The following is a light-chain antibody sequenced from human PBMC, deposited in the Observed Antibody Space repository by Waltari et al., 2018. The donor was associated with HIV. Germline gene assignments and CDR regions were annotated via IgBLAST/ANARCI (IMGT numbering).Light chain of an antibody. CDR2: WAS. CDR1: RSVLYTSTNKNY. Sequence: DIVMTQSPDSLRVSLGERATIKCTSIRSVLYTSTNKNYLAWYQQKVGQPPKVVIYWASTRESGVPDRFSGSGSGTNFTLTINNLQAEDVALYFCQQYYSTPLTFGGGTKVEIK. CDR3: QQYYSTPLT. V-gene: IGKV4-1*01. J-gene: IGKJ4*01.